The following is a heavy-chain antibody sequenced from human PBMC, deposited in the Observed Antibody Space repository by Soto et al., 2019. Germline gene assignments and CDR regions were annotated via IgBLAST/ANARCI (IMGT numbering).Heavy chain of an antibody. CDR3: AKGGCSGGSCPTNY. J-gene: IGHJ4*02. CDR2: ISGSGGST. CDR1: GFTFSSYA. D-gene: IGHD2-15*01. Sequence: GGSLRLSCAASGFTFSSYAMSWVRQAPGKGLEWVSAISGSGGSTYYADSVKGRFTISRDNSKNTLYLQMNSLRAEETAVYYCAKGGCSGGSCPTNYWGQGTLVTVSS. V-gene: IGHV3-23*01.